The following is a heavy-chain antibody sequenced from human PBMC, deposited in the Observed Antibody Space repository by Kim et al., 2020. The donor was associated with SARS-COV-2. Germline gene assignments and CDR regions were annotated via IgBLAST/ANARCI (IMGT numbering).Heavy chain of an antibody. Sequence: SETLSLTCTVSGGSISSYYWSWIRQPPGKGLEWIGYIYYSGSTNYNPSLKSRVTISVDTSKNQFSLKLSSVTAADTAVYYCARDSKEDYYDSSGYLKYYYYGMDVWGQGTTVTVSS. CDR2: IYYSGST. V-gene: IGHV4-59*13. J-gene: IGHJ6*02. CDR3: ARDSKEDYYDSSGYLKYYYYGMDV. D-gene: IGHD3-22*01. CDR1: GGSISSYY.